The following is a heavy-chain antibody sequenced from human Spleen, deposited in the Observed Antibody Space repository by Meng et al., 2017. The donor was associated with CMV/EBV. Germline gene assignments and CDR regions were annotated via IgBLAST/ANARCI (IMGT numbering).Heavy chain of an antibody. J-gene: IGHJ3*02. CDR1: GFTFSTYT. CDR2: SSSGSFYI. Sequence: GESLKISCAASGFTFSTYTINWGRQALGRGLEWVSSSSSGSFYIYYADSVKGRFTISRDNAKNSLYLQMNSLRAEDTAAYYCAGERWGGDSGETVAFDIWGQGTMVTVSS. D-gene: IGHD5-12*01. CDR3: AGERWGGDSGETVAFDI. V-gene: IGHV3-21*01.